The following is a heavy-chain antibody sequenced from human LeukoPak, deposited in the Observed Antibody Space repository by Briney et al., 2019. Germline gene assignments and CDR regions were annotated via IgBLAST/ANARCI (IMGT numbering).Heavy chain of an antibody. D-gene: IGHD4-17*01. CDR3: AKDAQWTTVTPDAFDI. CDR1: GFTFSSYA. CDR2: ISGSGGST. Sequence: GGSLRLSCAASGFTFSSYAMSWVRQAPGKGLEWVSAISGSGGSTYYADSVKGRFTISRDNSKNTLYLQMNSLRAEDTAVYYCAKDAQWTTVTPDAFDIWGQGTMVTVSS. J-gene: IGHJ3*02. V-gene: IGHV3-23*01.